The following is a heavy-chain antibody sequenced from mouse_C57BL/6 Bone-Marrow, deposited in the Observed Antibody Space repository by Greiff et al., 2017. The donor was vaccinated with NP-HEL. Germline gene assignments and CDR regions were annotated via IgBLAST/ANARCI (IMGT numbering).Heavy chain of an antibody. CDR3: ARDAPHYYGSSRGYAMDY. Sequence: EVMLVESGGGLVQSGRSLRLSCATSGFTFSDFYMEWVRQAPGKGLEWIAASRNKANDYTTEYSASVKGRFIVSRDTSPSILYLQMNALRAEDTAIYYCARDAPHYYGSSRGYAMDYWGQGTSVTVSS. CDR1: GFTFSDFY. J-gene: IGHJ4*01. V-gene: IGHV7-1*01. D-gene: IGHD1-1*01. CDR2: SRNKANDYTT.